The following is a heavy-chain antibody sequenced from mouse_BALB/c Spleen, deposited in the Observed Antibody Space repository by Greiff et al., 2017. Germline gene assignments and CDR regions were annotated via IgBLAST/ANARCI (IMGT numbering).Heavy chain of an antibody. D-gene: IGHD2-14*01. CDR2: ISSGGST. CDR3: ARGGYRYDSYWYFDV. Sequence: EVQGVESGGGLVKPGGSLKLSCAASGFTFSSYAMSWVRQTPEKRLEWVASISSGGSTYYPDSVKGRFTISRDNARNILYLQMSSLRSEDTAMYYCARGGYRYDSYWYFDVWGAGTTVTVSS. J-gene: IGHJ1*01. V-gene: IGHV5-6-5*01. CDR1: GFTFSSYA.